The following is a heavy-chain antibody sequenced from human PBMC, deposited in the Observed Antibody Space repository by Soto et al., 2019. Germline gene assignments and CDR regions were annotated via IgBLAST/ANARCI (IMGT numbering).Heavy chain of an antibody. Sequence: GGSLRLSCAASGFTFSSYWMSWVRQAPGKGLEWVANIKQDGSEKYYVDSVKGRFTISRDNAKNSLYLQMNSLRAEDSAVYYCARVGTGDAFDIWGQGTMVTVSS. CDR1: GFTFSSYW. J-gene: IGHJ3*02. CDR2: IKQDGSEK. D-gene: IGHD7-27*01. CDR3: ARVGTGDAFDI. V-gene: IGHV3-7*03.